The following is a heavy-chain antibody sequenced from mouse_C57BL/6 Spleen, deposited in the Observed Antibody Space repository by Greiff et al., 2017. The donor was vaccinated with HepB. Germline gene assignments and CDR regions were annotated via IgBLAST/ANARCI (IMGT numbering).Heavy chain of an antibody. V-gene: IGHV1-82*01. CDR1: GYAFSSSW. Sequence: QVQLQQSGPELVKPGASVKISCKASGYAFSSSWMNWVKQRPGKGLEWIGRIYPGDGDTNYNGKFKGKATLTADKSSSTAYMQLSSLTSEDSAVYFCARGGIRGNFDYWGQGTTLTVSS. D-gene: IGHD2-12*01. CDR2: IYPGDGDT. CDR3: ARGGIRGNFDY. J-gene: IGHJ2*01.